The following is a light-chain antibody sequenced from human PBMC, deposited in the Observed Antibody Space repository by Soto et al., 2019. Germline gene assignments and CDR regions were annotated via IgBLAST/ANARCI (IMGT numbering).Light chain of an antibody. Sequence: QTVVTQEPSFSVSPGGTVTLTCGLSSGSISTNYYPSWYQQTPGRPPRTLIYTTNTRSSGVPARFSGSILGNKAALTITGVQADDESDYYCALYMGGGTWVFGGATKVTVL. V-gene: IGLV8-61*01. J-gene: IGLJ3*02. CDR2: TTN. CDR1: SGSISTNYY. CDR3: ALYMGGGTWV.